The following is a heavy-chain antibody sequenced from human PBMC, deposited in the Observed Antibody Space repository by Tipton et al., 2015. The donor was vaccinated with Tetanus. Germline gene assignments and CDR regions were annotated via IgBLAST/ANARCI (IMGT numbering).Heavy chain of an antibody. CDR3: ARAFFAAATS. J-gene: IGHJ5*02. CDR1: GFTFASYP. CDR2: VSGTGGST. Sequence: SLRLSCAATGFTFASYPMTWVRQAPGKGLEWVAGVSGTGGSTYYADSVRGRSTVSRDNAKNSLYLQMNSLRDDDTAVYCCARAFFAAATSWGQGTLVTVSS. D-gene: IGHD6-13*01. V-gene: IGHV3-23*01.